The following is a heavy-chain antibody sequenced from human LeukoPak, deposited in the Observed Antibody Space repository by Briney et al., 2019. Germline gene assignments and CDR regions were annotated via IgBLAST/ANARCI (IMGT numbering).Heavy chain of an antibody. CDR3: AKRIAVAGTRAFDY. CDR2: ISGSGGST. D-gene: IGHD6-19*01. CDR1: GFTFSSYA. V-gene: IGHV3-23*01. J-gene: IGHJ4*02. Sequence: GGPLRLSCSASGFTFSSYAMSWVRQAPGKGLEWVSAISGSGGSTYYADSVKGRFTISRDNSKNTLYLQMNSLRAEDTAVYYCAKRIAVAGTRAFDYWGQGTLVTVSS.